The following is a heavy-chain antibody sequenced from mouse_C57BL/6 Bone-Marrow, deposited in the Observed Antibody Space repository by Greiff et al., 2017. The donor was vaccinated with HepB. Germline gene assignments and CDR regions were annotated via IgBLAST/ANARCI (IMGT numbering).Heavy chain of an antibody. Sequence: EVQLQQSGPGMVKPSQSLSLTCTVTGYSITSGYDWHWIRHFPGNKLEWMGYISYSGSTNYNPSLKSRISITHDTSKNHFFLKLNSLTTEDTATYYCARDTTGHHWYFDVWGTGTTVTVSS. CDR3: ARDTTGHHWYFDV. V-gene: IGHV3-1*01. CDR2: ISYSGST. J-gene: IGHJ1*03. D-gene: IGHD1-1*01. CDR1: GYSITSGYD.